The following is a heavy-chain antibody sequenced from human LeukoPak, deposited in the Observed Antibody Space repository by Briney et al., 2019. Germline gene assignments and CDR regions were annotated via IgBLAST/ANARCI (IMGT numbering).Heavy chain of an antibody. CDR2: ISGGGGAI. J-gene: IGHJ4*02. CDR3: EKDLSGIAVASDY. D-gene: IGHD6-19*01. Sequence: AGGSLRLSCAASGFIFSTYAMNWVRQPPGKWLEWVSGISGGGGAIYYADSVKGRFTISRDNSKNTLYLQMNSLRAEDMAVYYCEKDLSGIAVASDYWGQGTLVTVSS. V-gene: IGHV3-23*01. CDR1: GFIFSTYA.